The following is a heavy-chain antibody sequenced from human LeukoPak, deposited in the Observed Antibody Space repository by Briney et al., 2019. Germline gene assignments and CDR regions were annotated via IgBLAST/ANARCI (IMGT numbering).Heavy chain of an antibody. CDR2: ISSSGSHT. D-gene: IGHD4-23*01. CDR1: GFTFSVYE. Sequence: QSGGSLRLSCTASGFTFSVYEMNWVRQAPGKGLEWVSFISSSGSHTYYADSVKGRFTISRDNAKNALYLQMNSLRAEDTAVYYCARPPYGGVDYWGQGTLVTVSS. CDR3: ARPPYGGVDY. J-gene: IGHJ4*02. V-gene: IGHV3-48*03.